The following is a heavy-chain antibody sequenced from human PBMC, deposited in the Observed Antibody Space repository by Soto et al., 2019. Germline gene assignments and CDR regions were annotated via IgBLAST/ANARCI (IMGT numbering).Heavy chain of an antibody. J-gene: IGHJ4*02. D-gene: IGHD1-1*01. Sequence: QVQLVESGGGVVQPGRSLRLSCAASGFTFSSYGMHWVRQAPGKGLEWVAVISYDGSNKYYADSVKGRFTISRDNSKNTLYLQMNSLRAEDTAVYYCAHLDDDYWGQGTLVTVSS. CDR3: AHLDDDY. CDR1: GFTFSSYG. CDR2: ISYDGSNK. V-gene: IGHV3-30*03.